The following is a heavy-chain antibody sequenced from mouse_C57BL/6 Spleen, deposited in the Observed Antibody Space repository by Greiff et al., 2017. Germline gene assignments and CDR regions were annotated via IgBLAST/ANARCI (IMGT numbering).Heavy chain of an antibody. J-gene: IGHJ1*03. CDR2: ILPGSGST. D-gene: IGHD2-3*01. V-gene: IGHV1-9*01. Sequence: QVQLQQSGAELMKPGASVKLSCKASGYTFTGYWIAWVQQRPGHGLEWIGEILPGSGSTNYNEKFKGKATFTAYTSANTAYMQLSRLTTEDSAIYYGARGGLIRYFDVWGTGTTVTVSS. CDR1: GYTFTGYW. CDR3: ARGGLIRYFDV.